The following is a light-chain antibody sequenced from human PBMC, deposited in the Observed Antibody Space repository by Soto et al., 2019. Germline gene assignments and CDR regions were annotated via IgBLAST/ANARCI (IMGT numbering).Light chain of an antibody. CDR1: QSVSSSF. Sequence: EIVLTQSPGTVSLSPGGRATLSCRASQSVSSSFLAWYQQKPGQAPRLLIYAASSRATGIPDRFTGSGSGTDFTLTSSRLEPEDVAIYYCQQYGKTFGQGTKVEIK. J-gene: IGKJ1*01. CDR3: QQYGKT. CDR2: AAS. V-gene: IGKV3-20*01.